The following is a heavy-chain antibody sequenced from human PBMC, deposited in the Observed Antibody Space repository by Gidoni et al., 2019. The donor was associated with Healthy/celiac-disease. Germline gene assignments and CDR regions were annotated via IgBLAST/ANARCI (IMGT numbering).Heavy chain of an antibody. V-gene: IGHV3-30-3*01. CDR3: ARGRGDIVVVPAAMRDYGMDV. D-gene: IGHD2-2*01. Sequence: QVQLVESGGGVGQPGRSLRLSCAASGFTFSSYAMHGVRQAPGKGLEWVAVISYDGSNKYYADSVKGRFTISRDNSKNTLYLQMNSLRAEDTAVYYCARGRGDIVVVPAAMRDYGMDVWGQGTTVTVSS. CDR1: GFTFSSYA. CDR2: ISYDGSNK. J-gene: IGHJ6*02.